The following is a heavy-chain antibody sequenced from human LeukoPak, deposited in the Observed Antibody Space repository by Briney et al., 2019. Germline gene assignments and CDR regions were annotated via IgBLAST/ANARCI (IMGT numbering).Heavy chain of an antibody. CDR3: ARVVPAASNWFDP. CDR2: IYYSGST. J-gene: IGHJ5*02. Sequence: SETLSLTCTVSGGSISSGDYYWSWIRQPPGKGLEWIGYIYYSGSTYYNPSLKSRVTISVDTSKDQFSLKLSSVTAADTAVYYCARVVPAASNWFDPWGQGTLITVSP. CDR1: GGSISSGDYY. V-gene: IGHV4-30-4*01. D-gene: IGHD2-2*01.